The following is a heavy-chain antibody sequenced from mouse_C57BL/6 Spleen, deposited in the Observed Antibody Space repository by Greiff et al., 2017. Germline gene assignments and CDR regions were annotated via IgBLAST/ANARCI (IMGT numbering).Heavy chain of an antibody. V-gene: IGHV1-80*01. D-gene: IGHD3-2*02. CDR1: GYAFSSYW. CDR2: IYPGDGDT. CDR3: ARKEAAQATGLAY. J-gene: IGHJ3*01. Sequence: QVQLKQSGAELVKPGASVKISCKASGYAFSSYWMNWVKQRPGKGLEWIGQIYPGDGDTNYNGKLKGKATLTADKSSSTASMQLSSLTSEDSAVYFCARKEAAQATGLAYWGQGTLVTVSA.